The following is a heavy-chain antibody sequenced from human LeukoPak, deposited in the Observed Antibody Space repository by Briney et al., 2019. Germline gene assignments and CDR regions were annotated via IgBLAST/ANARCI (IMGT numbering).Heavy chain of an antibody. Sequence: LPGGSLRLSCAASGFTFSSYGMHWVRQAPGKGLEWVAVISSDGRNTYYADSVKGRFTISRDNPKNTLHLQMNSLRAEDTAVYYCAKDSGIEGSGTYYNGRYEYFDYWGQGTLVTVSS. CDR3: AKDSGIEGSGTYYNGRYEYFDY. J-gene: IGHJ4*02. V-gene: IGHV3-30*18. CDR1: GFTFSSYG. CDR2: ISSDGRNT. D-gene: IGHD3-10*01.